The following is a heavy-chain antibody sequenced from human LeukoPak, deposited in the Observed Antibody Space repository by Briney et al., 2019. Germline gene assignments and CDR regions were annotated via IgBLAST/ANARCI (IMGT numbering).Heavy chain of an antibody. V-gene: IGHV4-59*01. CDR3: ARGRQWLVPYYFDY. Sequence: SETLSLTCTVSGGSISSYYWSWIRQPPGKGLEWIGYIYYSGSTNYNPSLKSRVTISVDTSKNQFSLKLSSVTAADTAVYYCARGRQWLVPYYFDYWGQGTLVTVFS. D-gene: IGHD6-19*01. CDR2: IYYSGST. J-gene: IGHJ4*02. CDR1: GGSISSYY.